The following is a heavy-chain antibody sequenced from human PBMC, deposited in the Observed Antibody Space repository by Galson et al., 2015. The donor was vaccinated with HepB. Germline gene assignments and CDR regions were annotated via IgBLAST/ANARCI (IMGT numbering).Heavy chain of an antibody. CDR3: ASRRIQLWSTTDY. J-gene: IGHJ4*02. D-gene: IGHD5-18*01. CDR2: ITYDGSNK. Sequence: SLRLSCAASGFTFSSYAMHWVRQAPGKGLEWVAVITYDGSNKYYADSVKGRFTISRDNSKNTLYLQMNSLRAEDTAVYYCASRRIQLWSTTDYWGQGTLVTVSS. V-gene: IGHV3-30-3*01. CDR1: GFTFSSYA.